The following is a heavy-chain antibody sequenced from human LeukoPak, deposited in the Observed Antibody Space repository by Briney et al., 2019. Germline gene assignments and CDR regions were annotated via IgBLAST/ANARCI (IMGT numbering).Heavy chain of an antibody. CDR2: ISSNGGST. Sequence: GGSLRLSCAASGFTFSIYSMNWVRQAPGKGLEYVSAISSNGGSTYYANSVKGRFTISRDNSKNTLYLQMGSLRAEDMAVYYCARGGIQLWVGRVHFDYWGQGTLVTVSS. D-gene: IGHD5-18*01. CDR3: ARGGIQLWVGRVHFDY. V-gene: IGHV3-64*01. CDR1: GFTFSIYS. J-gene: IGHJ4*02.